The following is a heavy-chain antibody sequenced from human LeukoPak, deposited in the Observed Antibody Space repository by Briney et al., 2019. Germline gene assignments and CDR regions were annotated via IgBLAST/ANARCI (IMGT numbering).Heavy chain of an antibody. Sequence: GGSLRLSCAASGFTFSNYWMGWVRQAPGKRPEWVANMNIDGSEKYYADSVKGRFTISRDNARNSVYLQMNSLRAEDTAVYYCARGRARAFDYWGQGTLVTVSS. V-gene: IGHV3-7*03. J-gene: IGHJ4*02. CDR3: ARGRARAFDY. CDR2: MNIDGSEK. CDR1: GFTFSNYW.